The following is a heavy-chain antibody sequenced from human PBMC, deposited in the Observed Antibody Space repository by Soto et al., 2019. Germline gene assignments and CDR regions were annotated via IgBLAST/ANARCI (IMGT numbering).Heavy chain of an antibody. CDR1: GYRFSSYG. Sequence: QVQLVQSRAEVKKPGASVKVSCKASGYRFSSYGITWVRQAPGQGLDWMGWISTYNGNANYAQRFRGRATMTTDTCTSRGHMELGSLRSDDTAVYYCAGTAIGDPNWVDAWGQGSLVSVSS. J-gene: IGHJ5*02. D-gene: IGHD4-17*01. V-gene: IGHV1-18*01. CDR2: ISTYNGNA. CDR3: AGTAIGDPNWVDA.